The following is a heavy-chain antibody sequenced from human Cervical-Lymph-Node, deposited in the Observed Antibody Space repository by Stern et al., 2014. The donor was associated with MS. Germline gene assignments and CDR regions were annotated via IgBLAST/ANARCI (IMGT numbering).Heavy chain of an antibody. Sequence: EMQLVESGADLKKPGESLKISCKGSGYTFTTYWIRWVRQTPRKGLECIGIIYPGDSDTRYSPSFQGQVTISADKSISTAYLQWSSLKASDTAMYYCARTTGESDAFDIWGQGTMVTVSS. CDR3: ARTTGESDAFDI. CDR2: IYPGDSDT. D-gene: IGHD3-10*01. CDR1: GYTFTTYW. J-gene: IGHJ3*02. V-gene: IGHV5-51*01.